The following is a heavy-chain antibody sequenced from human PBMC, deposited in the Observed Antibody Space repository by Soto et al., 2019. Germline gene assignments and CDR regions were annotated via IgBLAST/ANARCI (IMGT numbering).Heavy chain of an antibody. V-gene: IGHV4-59*08. CDR2: IYYSGST. Sequence: SETLSLTCTVSGGSISSYYWSWIRQPPGKGLEWIGSIYYSGSTNHNPSLKSRVTISVDMSKNQFSLKLSSVTAADSAVYYCARQDCSGGDCKPFDYWGQGTLVTVSS. CDR3: ARQDCSGGDCKPFDY. CDR1: GGSISSYY. J-gene: IGHJ4*02. D-gene: IGHD2-15*01.